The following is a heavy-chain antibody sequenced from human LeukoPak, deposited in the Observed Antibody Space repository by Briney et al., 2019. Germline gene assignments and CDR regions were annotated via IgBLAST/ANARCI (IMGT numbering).Heavy chain of an antibody. CDR1: GFTFSSYA. V-gene: IGHV3-23*01. CDR2: ISGSGGST. D-gene: IGHD3-22*01. CDR3: AKDRPYYYDSSGPKKGPGLDAFDI. J-gene: IGHJ3*02. Sequence: GGSLRLSCAASGFTFSSYAMSWVRQAPGKGLEWVSAISGSGGSTYYADSVKGRFTISRDNSKNTLYLQMNSLRAEDTAVYYCAKDRPYYYDSSGPKKGPGLDAFDIWGQGTMVTVSS.